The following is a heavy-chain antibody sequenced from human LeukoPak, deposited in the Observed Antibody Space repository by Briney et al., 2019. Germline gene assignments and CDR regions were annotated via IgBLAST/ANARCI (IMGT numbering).Heavy chain of an antibody. J-gene: IGHJ6*03. Sequence: GRSLRLSCAASGFTFDDYAMHWVRHAPGKGLEWVSDISWNSGSIGYADSVKGRFTISRDNAKNSLYLQMNSLRAEDMALYYCAKGFRAGRYCSSTSCYFPMDVWGKGTTVTVSS. D-gene: IGHD2-2*01. CDR3: AKGFRAGRYCSSTSCYFPMDV. CDR2: ISWNSGSI. V-gene: IGHV3-9*03. CDR1: GFTFDDYA.